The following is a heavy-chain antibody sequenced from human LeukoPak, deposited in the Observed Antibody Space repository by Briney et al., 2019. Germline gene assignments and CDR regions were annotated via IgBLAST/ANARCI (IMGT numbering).Heavy chain of an antibody. V-gene: IGHV3-7*01. CDR1: GFTFNAYW. Sequence: GGSLRLSCEASGFTFNAYWMSWARQAPGTGLEWVANIQQDGSEKNYVDSVKGRFTISRDNARNSLYLEMNSLRAEDTAVYYCARLRYTYGKNFNYWGQGTLVTVSS. D-gene: IGHD5-18*01. J-gene: IGHJ4*02. CDR2: IQQDGSEK. CDR3: ARLRYTYGKNFNY.